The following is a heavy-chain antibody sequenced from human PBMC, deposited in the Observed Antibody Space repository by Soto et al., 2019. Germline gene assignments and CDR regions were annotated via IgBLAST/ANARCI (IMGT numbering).Heavy chain of an antibody. V-gene: IGHV4-31*03. D-gene: IGHD2-15*01. CDR2: IYYSRST. Sequence: QVQLQESGPGLVKPSQTLSLTCTVSGGSISSGGYYWSWIRQHPGKGLEWIGYIYYSRSTYYNPSLKSRVTISVDTSKNQFSLKLSSVTAADTAVYYCARDCSGGSCYPMGLDYWGQGTLVTVSS. CDR3: ARDCSGGSCYPMGLDY. CDR1: GGSISSGGYY. J-gene: IGHJ4*02.